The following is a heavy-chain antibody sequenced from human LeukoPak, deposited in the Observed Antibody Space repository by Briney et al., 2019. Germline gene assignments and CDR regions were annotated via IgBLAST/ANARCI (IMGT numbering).Heavy chain of an antibody. J-gene: IGHJ4*02. CDR1: GYTFTGYY. Sequence: ASVKVSCKASGYTFTGYYMHWVRQAPGQGLEWMGVINPSDGSTNYAQKFQGRVTMTRDTSATTVYLDLSGLTFEDTAVYYCASDVAREFDHWGQGTLVTVSS. CDR2: INPSDGST. CDR3: ASDVAREFDH. D-gene: IGHD5-24*01. V-gene: IGHV1-46*01.